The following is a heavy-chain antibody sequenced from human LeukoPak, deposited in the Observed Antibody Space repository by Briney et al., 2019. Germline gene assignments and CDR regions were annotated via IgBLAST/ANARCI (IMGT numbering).Heavy chain of an antibody. D-gene: IGHD3-16*01. CDR1: GFTFNSYW. V-gene: IGHV3-7*01. Sequence: PGGSLRLSCAVSGFTFNSYWMSWVRQAPGKGLEWVANIEKDGSEKNYVDSVKGRFTISRDNAKNSLYLQMDSLRAEDTAVYYCARFISLGAWGQGTLVTVSS. CDR2: IEKDGSEK. CDR3: ARFISLGA. J-gene: IGHJ5*02.